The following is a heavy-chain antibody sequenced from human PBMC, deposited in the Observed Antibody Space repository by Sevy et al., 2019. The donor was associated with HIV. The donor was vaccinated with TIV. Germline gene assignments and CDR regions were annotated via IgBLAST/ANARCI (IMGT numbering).Heavy chain of an antibody. J-gene: IGHJ4*02. D-gene: IGHD2-15*01. Sequence: GGSLRLSCAASGFTFSSYWMHWVRQAPGKGLEWVDNINQDGSEKYYVDSVKGRFTISRDNAKNSLFLQMNSLRAEDTAVYYCASALGSSDGYWGQGTLVTVSS. CDR1: GFTFSSYW. CDR2: INQDGSEK. V-gene: IGHV3-7*01. CDR3: ASALGSSDGY.